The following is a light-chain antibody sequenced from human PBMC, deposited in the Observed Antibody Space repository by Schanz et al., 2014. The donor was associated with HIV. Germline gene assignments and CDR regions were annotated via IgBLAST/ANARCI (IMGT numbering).Light chain of an antibody. V-gene: IGLV2-14*01. CDR3: QSHDSRLSAWV. J-gene: IGLJ3*02. CDR2: DVS. CDR1: SSDVGGYNY. Sequence: QSALTQPASVSGSPGQSITISCTGTSSDVGGYNYVSWYQQHPGKAPKLMIYDVSNRPSGVSNRFSGSKSGNTASLTISGLQAEDEAVYYCQSHDSRLSAWVFGGGTKLTVL.